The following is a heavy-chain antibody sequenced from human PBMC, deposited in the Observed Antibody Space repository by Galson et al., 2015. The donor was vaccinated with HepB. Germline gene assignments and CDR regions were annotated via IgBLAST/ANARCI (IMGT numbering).Heavy chain of an antibody. Sequence: SVKVSCKASGGTFSSYAISWVRQAPGQGLEWMGGIIPIFGTANYAQKFQGRVTITADESTSTAYMELSSLRSEDTAVYYCASLRDYYDSSGGSGYWGQGTLVTVSS. CDR1: GGTFSSYA. D-gene: IGHD3-22*01. J-gene: IGHJ4*02. CDR2: IIPIFGTA. CDR3: ASLRDYYDSSGGSGY. V-gene: IGHV1-69*13.